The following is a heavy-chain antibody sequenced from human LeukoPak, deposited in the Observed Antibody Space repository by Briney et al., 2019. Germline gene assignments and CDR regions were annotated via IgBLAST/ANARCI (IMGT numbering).Heavy chain of an antibody. CDR3: ASRSDY. Sequence: GGSLRLSCAASGFTFSSYAMHWVRQAPGKGLEWVAVISYDGSNKYYADSAKGRFTISRDNSKNTLYLQMNSLRAEDTAVYYCASRSDYWGQGTLVTVSS. V-gene: IGHV3-30-3*01. J-gene: IGHJ4*02. CDR2: ISYDGSNK. CDR1: GFTFSSYA.